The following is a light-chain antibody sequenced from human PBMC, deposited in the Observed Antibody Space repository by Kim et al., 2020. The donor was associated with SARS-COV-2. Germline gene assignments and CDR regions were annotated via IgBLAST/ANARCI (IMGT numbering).Light chain of an antibody. V-gene: IGLV3-25*03. CDR2: KDS. CDR3: QSADSSDAWV. J-gene: IGLJ3*02. Sequence: VSPGQTARITCSGDALPKQYAYWYQQKPGQAPVLVIYKDSERPSGIPQRFSGSSSGTTVTLTISGVQAQDEADYYCQSADSSDAWVFGGGTKVTVL. CDR1: ALPKQY.